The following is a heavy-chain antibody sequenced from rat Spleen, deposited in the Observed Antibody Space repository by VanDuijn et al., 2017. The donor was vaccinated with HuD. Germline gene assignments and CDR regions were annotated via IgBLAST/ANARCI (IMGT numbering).Heavy chain of an antibody. D-gene: IGHD4-4*01. CDR1: GFTFSSYV. V-gene: IGHV5-43*01. J-gene: IGHJ1*01. CDR3: TRRGYLSDWYFDF. Sequence: EVQLVESGGGLVQPGSSLKVSCVASGFTFSSYVMHWFRQAPENGIEWLAYINTDSSDIYYAETVKGRFTISRDNARSTLNLHMDSLRSEDTAIYYCTRRGYLSDWYFDFWGPGTMVTVSS. CDR2: INTDSSDI.